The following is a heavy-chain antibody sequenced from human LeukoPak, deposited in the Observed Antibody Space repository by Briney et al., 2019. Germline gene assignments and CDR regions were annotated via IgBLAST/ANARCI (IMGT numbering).Heavy chain of an antibody. V-gene: IGHV1-46*01. Sequence: ASVKVSCKASGYTFTNDIMYWVREGPGQGLEWMGIINLSGGSTSSAQKCRGRLPLTRDTSTSTAYMELSRLTSADTAVYYCAKDAFLCGSLSPVDYWGQGYPVTVSS. CDR2: INLSGGST. J-gene: IGHJ4*02. D-gene: IGHD1-26*01. CDR1: GYTFTNDI. CDR3: AKDAFLCGSLSPVDY.